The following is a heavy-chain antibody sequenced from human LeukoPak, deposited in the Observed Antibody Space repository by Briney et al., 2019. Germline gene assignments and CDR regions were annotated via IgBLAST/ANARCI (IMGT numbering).Heavy chain of an antibody. Sequence: SETLSLTCAVYGGSFSGHYWSWIRQPPGKGLEWIGEINHSGSTNYNPSLKSRVTISVDTSKNQFSLKLSSVAAADTAVYYCARGRVLWFGELLIGGMDVWGQGTTVTVSS. D-gene: IGHD3-10*01. CDR3: ARGRVLWFGELLIGGMDV. CDR1: GGSFSGHY. J-gene: IGHJ6*02. V-gene: IGHV4-34*01. CDR2: INHSGST.